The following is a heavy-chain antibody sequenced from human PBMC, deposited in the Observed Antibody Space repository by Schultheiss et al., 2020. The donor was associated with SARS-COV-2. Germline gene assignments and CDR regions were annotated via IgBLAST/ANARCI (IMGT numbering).Heavy chain of an antibody. J-gene: IGHJ4*02. CDR3: ARGRGSSTYKTFDY. Sequence: SETLSLTCTVSGGSISSYYWSWIRQPPGKGLEWIGYIYYSGSTYYNPSLKSRVTISVDTSKNQFSLKLSSVTAADTAVYYCARGRGSSTYKTFDYWGQGTLVTVSS. D-gene: IGHD2-2*01. CDR2: IYYSGST. CDR1: GGSISSYY. V-gene: IGHV4-59*12.